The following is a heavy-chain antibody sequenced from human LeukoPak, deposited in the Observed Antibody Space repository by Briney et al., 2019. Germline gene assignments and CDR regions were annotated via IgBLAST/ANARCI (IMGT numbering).Heavy chain of an antibody. V-gene: IGHV5-51*01. CDR1: GYSFTSYW. D-gene: IGHD6-19*01. CDR3: ATVAANAFDI. Sequence: GESLKISCKGSGYSFTSYWIGWVRQKPRKGLEWMGIIYPDDSDTRYRPSLQGQVTISADKSISTAYLQWSSLKASDTAMYYCATVAANAFDIWGQGTMVTVSS. CDR2: IYPDDSDT. J-gene: IGHJ3*02.